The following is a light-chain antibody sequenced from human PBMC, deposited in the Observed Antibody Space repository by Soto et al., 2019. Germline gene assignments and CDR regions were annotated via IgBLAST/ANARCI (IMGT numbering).Light chain of an antibody. CDR2: CAS. CDR1: QSVSSN. Sequence: EIVMTQSPATLSVSPGERATLSCRASQSVSSNLAWYQQKPGQAPRRLIYCASTRATGIPARFSGSGSGTEFTLTISSLQSEDFAVYYCQQYNNWPLFGGGTKVEIK. CDR3: QQYNNWPL. J-gene: IGKJ4*01. V-gene: IGKV3-15*01.